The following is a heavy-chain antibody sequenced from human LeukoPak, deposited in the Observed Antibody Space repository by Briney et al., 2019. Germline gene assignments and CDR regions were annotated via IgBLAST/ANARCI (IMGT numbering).Heavy chain of an antibody. CDR2: INHSGST. D-gene: IGHD3-10*01. CDR3: ASQITMVRGVIGGY. J-gene: IGHJ4*02. Sequence: PSETLSLTCAVYGGSFSGYYWSWIRQPPGKGLEWIGEINHSGSTNYNPSLKSRVTISVDTSKNQFSLKLSSVTAADTAVYYCASQITMVRGVIGGYWGQGTLVTVSS. V-gene: IGHV4-34*01. CDR1: GGSFSGYY.